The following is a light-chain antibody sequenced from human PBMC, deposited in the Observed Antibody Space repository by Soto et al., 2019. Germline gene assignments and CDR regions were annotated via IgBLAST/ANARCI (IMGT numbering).Light chain of an antibody. Sequence: DIQMTQSPSTLSASVGHRLTITCRASQSVSWWLAWYQQKPGKAPKLLISKASNLESGVPSRFSGSGSGTEFTLTISTLQPDDFATYYCQQYNSYRAFGQGTKVDIK. V-gene: IGKV1-5*03. J-gene: IGKJ1*01. CDR2: KAS. CDR3: QQYNSYRA. CDR1: QSVSWW.